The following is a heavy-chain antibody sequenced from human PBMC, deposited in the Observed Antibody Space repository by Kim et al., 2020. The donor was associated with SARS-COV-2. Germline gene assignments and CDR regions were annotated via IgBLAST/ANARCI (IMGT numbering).Heavy chain of an antibody. Sequence: GGSLRLSCAGSGFSFSSYSMNWVRQAPGKGLEWVSHIGSTGAIEYADSVKGRFTISRDNAKNSVFLQMSSLRAEDTAVYYCARDALGSSGYYYWFDYWGQGILVTVSS. V-gene: IGHV3-48*04. J-gene: IGHJ4*02. CDR2: IGSTGAI. D-gene: IGHD3-22*01. CDR1: GFSFSSYS. CDR3: ARDALGSSGYYYWFDY.